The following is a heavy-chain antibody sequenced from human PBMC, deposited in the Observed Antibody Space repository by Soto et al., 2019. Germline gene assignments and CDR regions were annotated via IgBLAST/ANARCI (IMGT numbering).Heavy chain of an antibody. V-gene: IGHV4-39*01. CDR3: ARPQTGKSNGSQFDP. J-gene: IGHJ5*02. D-gene: IGHD6-19*01. CDR1: GGSISGGRYY. CDR2: ILYSGST. Sequence: SETLSLTCTLSGGSISGGRYYWAWIRQPPGEGLEWIGSILYSGSTYYNPSLRSRVTISVDTSRNQFYLDLSSVTAADTAVYYCARPQTGKSNGSQFDPWGQGTLVTVSS.